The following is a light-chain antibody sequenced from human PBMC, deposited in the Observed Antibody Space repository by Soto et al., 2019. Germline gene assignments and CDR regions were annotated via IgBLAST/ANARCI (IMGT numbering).Light chain of an antibody. J-gene: IGKJ4*01. CDR1: QSVSSN. V-gene: IGKV3-15*01. CDR3: QQYNNWPPLLT. CDR2: GAS. Sequence: EIVMTQSPATLSVSPGERATLSCRASQSVSSNLAWYQQKPGQAPRLLIYGASTRATGIPARFSGSGSGTEFTLTISSLQSEDSAVYYCQQYNNWPPLLTFGGGTKVDIK.